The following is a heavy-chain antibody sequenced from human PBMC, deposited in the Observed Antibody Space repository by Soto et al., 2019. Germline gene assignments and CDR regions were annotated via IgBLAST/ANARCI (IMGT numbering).Heavy chain of an antibody. V-gene: IGHV4-4*09. CDR2: ICTGGTT. J-gene: IGHJ6*02. Sequence: SQTLSLTCAVSGGSIISFCWTWIRQPPGQGLEWIGYICTGGTTKYNPSLKSRVTMSVDTSKTQFSLKLTSVTAADTAVYYCARVGSKSFYYATDVWGQGTTVTVSS. CDR3: ARVGSKSFYYATDV. CDR1: GGSIISFC. D-gene: IGHD4-4*01.